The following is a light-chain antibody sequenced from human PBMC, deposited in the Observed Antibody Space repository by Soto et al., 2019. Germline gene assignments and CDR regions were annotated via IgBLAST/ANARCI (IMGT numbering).Light chain of an antibody. CDR3: QQYNTVSS. V-gene: IGKV1-5*03. J-gene: IGKJ2*03. CDR1: QSIGKW. Sequence: IQMSQSPSTLSASLGETVTITCRASQSIGKWLAWHQQKPGQAPDLLIHSSSTLQSGVPSRFSGSGSGTEFTLTITNVQPDDSATYYCQQYNTVSSFGQGTRLEI. CDR2: SSS.